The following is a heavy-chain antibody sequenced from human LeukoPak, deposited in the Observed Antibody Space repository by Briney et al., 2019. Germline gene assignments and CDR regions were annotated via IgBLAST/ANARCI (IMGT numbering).Heavy chain of an antibody. D-gene: IGHD3-10*01. J-gene: IGHJ4*02. Sequence: KTSETLSLTCTVSGGSISNYYWSWIRQPAGKGLEWIGLIYTIGSTNYNPSLKSRVTMSVDTSKNQFSLKLTSVTAADTAVCYCARALWFGELESVAFDYWGQGTLVTVSS. V-gene: IGHV4-4*07. CDR3: ARALWFGELESVAFDY. CDR2: IYTIGST. CDR1: GGSISNYY.